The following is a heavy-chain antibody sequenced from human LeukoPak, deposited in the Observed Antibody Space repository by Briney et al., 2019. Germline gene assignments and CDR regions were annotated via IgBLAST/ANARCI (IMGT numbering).Heavy chain of an antibody. J-gene: IGHJ4*02. D-gene: IGHD6-13*01. V-gene: IGHV4-4*07. CDR2: IYTSGST. CDR3: ARVVAAAETGAYYFDY. Sequence: SETLSLTCTVSGGSISSYYWSWIRQSAGKGLEWIGRIYTSGSTNYNPSLKSRVTISVDTSKNQFSLKLSSVTAADTAVYYCARVVAAAETGAYYFDYWGQGTLVTVSS. CDR1: GGSISSYY.